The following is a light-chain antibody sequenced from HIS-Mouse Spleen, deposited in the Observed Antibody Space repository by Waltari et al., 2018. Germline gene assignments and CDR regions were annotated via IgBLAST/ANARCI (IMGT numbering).Light chain of an antibody. V-gene: IGLV3-21*03. CDR2: DDS. J-gene: IGLJ3*02. Sequence: SYVLTQPPSVSVAPGKTARITCGGNNIGSNSVHWYQQKPGQAPVLVVYDDSDRPSGSPERFSGSNSGNTATLTISRVEAGDEADYYCQVWDSSSDHPVFGGGTKLTVL. CDR1: NIGSNS. CDR3: QVWDSSSDHPV.